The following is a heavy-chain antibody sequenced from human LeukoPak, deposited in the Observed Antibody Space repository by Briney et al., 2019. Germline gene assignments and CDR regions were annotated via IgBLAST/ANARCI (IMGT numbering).Heavy chain of an antibody. Sequence: PSETLSLTCSVSGGSISGDHWSWIRQPAGQGLEWIGRIYTGSGTTNYNPSLKSRVTTSADTSTNHVSLILSSVTAADTAVYYCARDQGRRGVPVSSISAGIFNWFDPWGQGTLVTVSS. J-gene: IGHJ5*02. CDR3: ARDQGRRGVPVSSISAGIFNWFDP. CDR1: GGSISGDH. CDR2: IYTGSGTT. V-gene: IGHV4-4*07. D-gene: IGHD6-25*01.